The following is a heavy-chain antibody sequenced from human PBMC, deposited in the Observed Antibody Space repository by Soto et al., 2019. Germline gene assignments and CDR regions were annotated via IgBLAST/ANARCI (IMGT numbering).Heavy chain of an antibody. CDR1: GYTFTGYY. Sequence: ASVKVSCKASGYTFTGYYMHWVRQATGQGLEWMGWINPNSGGTNYAQKFQDWVTMTRDTSISTAYMELSRLRSDDTAVYYCARVGTGYSYGPNDYWGQGTLVTVSS. J-gene: IGHJ4*02. CDR2: INPNSGGT. CDR3: ARVGTGYSYGPNDY. D-gene: IGHD5-18*01. V-gene: IGHV1-2*04.